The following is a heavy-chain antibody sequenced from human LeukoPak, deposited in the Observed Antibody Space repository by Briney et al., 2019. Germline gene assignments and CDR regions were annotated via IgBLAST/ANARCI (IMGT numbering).Heavy chain of an antibody. CDR2: IYTSGST. V-gene: IGHV4-4*07. CDR1: GGSISSYY. Sequence: PSETLSLTCTVSGGSISSYYWSWIRQPAGKGLEWIGRIYTSGSTNYNPSLKSRVTMSVDTSKNQFSLKLSSVTAADTAVYYCARDPDYYGSGSYGGDYWGQGTLVTVSS. CDR3: ARDPDYYGSGSYGGDY. D-gene: IGHD3-10*01. J-gene: IGHJ4*02.